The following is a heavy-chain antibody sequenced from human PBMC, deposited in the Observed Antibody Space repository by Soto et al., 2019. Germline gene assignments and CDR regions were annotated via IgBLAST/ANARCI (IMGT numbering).Heavy chain of an antibody. Sequence: DSRKVSCTASGYYFTAYDINWVRQASGQGLEWMGWMNPINGATGSARRFQGRVSMPRHTATATAYLELTSLRSDDSAVYYCGRGPSPRAPAGGTPYYYAMDVRGQGTTVTVSS. J-gene: IGHJ6*02. CDR1: GYYFTAYD. V-gene: IGHV1-8*02. D-gene: IGHD6-13*01. CDR3: GRGPSPRAPAGGTPYYYAMDV. CDR2: MNPINGAT.